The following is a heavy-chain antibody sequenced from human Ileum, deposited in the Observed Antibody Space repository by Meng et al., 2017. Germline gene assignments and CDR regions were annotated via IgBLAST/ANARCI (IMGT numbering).Heavy chain of an antibody. CDR3: ARDRAFMVRGVMSHIDY. D-gene: IGHD3-10*01. V-gene: IGHV1-2*02. CDR1: GYTFTGYY. J-gene: IGHJ4*02. Sequence: ASVTVSCKASGYTFTGYYMHWVRQAPGQGLEWMGWINPNSGGTNYAQKFQGRVTMTRDTSISTAYMELSRLRSDDTAVYYCARDRAFMVRGVMSHIDYWGQGTLVTVSS. CDR2: INPNSGGT.